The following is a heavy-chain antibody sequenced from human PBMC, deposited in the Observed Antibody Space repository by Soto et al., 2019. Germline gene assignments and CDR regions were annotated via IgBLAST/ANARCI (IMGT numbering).Heavy chain of an antibody. CDR3: ARDRPDIVVVPPAISYYGMDV. CDR2: IIPIFGTA. J-gene: IGHJ6*02. D-gene: IGHD2-2*01. CDR1: GGTFSSYA. V-gene: IGHV1-69*06. Sequence: ASVKVSCKASGGTFSSYAISWVRQAPGQGLEWMGGIIPIFGTANYAQKFQGRVTITADKSTSTAYMELSSLRSEDTAVYYCARDRPDIVVVPPAISYYGMDVWGQGTTVTVSS.